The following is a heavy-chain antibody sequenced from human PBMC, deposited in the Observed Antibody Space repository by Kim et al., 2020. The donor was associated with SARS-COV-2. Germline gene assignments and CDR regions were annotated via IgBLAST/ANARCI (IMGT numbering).Heavy chain of an antibody. Sequence: GGSLRLSCAASGFTFSSYAMSWVRQAPGKGLEWVSAISGSGGSTYYADSVKGRFTISRDNSKNTLYLQMNSLRAEDTAVYYCAKGIDYYDSSGYYSYWGQGTLDTVSS. CDR3: AKGIDYYDSSGYYSY. V-gene: IGHV3-23*01. D-gene: IGHD3-22*01. J-gene: IGHJ4*02. CDR2: ISGSGGST. CDR1: GFTFSSYA.